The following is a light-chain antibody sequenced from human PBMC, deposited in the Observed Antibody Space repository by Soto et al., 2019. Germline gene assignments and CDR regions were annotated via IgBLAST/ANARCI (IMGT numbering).Light chain of an antibody. V-gene: IGLV2-8*01. Sequence: QSALTQPPSASGSPGQSVTISCTGTSSDVGGYNYVSWYQHHPGQAPKLMIYEVSKRPSGVPDRFSGSKSGNTASLTVSGLQAEDEADYYCSSYAGSNNLVFGGGTKLTVL. CDR1: SSDVGGYNY. CDR3: SSYAGSNNLV. J-gene: IGLJ2*01. CDR2: EVS.